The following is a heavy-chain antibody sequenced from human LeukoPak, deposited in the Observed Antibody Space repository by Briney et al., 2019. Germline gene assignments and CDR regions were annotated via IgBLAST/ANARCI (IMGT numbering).Heavy chain of an antibody. J-gene: IGHJ4*02. CDR3: ARQRSTWHWPYSFDS. D-gene: IGHD1-1*01. V-gene: IGHV4-28*01. CDR2: IYYSGSS. CDR1: GYSISSSNW. Sequence: PSETLSLTCAVSGYSISSSNWWGWIRQPPGKGLEWIGYIYYSGSSYYNPSLKSRATMSVDTSTNPFSLKLDSVTAADTPVYYSARQRSTWHWPYSFDSWGQGTLVTVSS.